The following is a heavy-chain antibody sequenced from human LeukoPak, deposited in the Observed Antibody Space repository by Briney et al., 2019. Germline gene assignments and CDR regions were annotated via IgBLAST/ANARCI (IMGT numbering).Heavy chain of an antibody. CDR2: ISVAGDT. V-gene: IGHV3-13*01. J-gene: IGHJ4*02. D-gene: IGHD6-13*01. CDR1: GFTFSRYD. CDR3: ARGNGSSWYAPFFDY. Sequence: GGSLRLNCAASGFTFSRYDMDWVRQATGKDLEWVAGISVAGDTYYQGSVKSRLTIYRYDAKNPLYLNMNRLRAGDTSVYYCARGNGSSWYAPFFDYWGQGTLVTVSS.